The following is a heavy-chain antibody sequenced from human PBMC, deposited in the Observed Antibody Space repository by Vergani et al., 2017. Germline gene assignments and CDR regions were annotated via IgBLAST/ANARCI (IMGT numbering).Heavy chain of an antibody. D-gene: IGHD3-10*01. CDR2: INPNSGGT. V-gene: IGHV1-2*02. CDR3: ARGRGVIIENNWFDP. Sequence: QVPLVQSGAEVKKPGASVKVSCKASGYTFTGYYMHWVRQAPGQGLEWMGWINPNSGGTNYAQKFQGRVTMTRDTSISTAYMELSRLRSDDTAVYYCARGRGVIIENNWFDPWGQGTLVTVSS. CDR1: GYTFTGYY. J-gene: IGHJ5*02.